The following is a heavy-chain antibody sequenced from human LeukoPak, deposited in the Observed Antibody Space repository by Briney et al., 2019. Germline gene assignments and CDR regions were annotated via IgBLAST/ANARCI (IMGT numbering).Heavy chain of an antibody. J-gene: IGHJ5*02. CDR1: GGSFSGYY. D-gene: IGHD4-17*01. V-gene: IGHV4-34*01. CDR3: TRDTGTTGEVKFDP. CDR2: INDSGST. Sequence: SETLSLTCGVYGGSFSGYYWSWIRQPPGKGLEWIGEINDSGSTNYNPSLKSRVTMSVDTSKSQFSLNLMSVTAADTAVYYCTRDTGTTGEVKFDPWGQGTLVTVSS.